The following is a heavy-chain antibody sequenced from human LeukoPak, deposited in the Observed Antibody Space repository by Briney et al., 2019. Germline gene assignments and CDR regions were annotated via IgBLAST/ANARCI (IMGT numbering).Heavy chain of an antibody. CDR1: GFTFSTSN. D-gene: IGHD3-3*01. J-gene: IGHJ4*02. CDR3: ARDPAGGHYDFWSGFYRFES. CDR2: ISSSGTYI. V-gene: IGHV3-21*01. Sequence: GGSLRLSCAASGFTFSTSNMNWVRQAPGKGLEWVSFISSSGTYIYYVDSVKGRFTISRDNAKNSLYLQMNSLRAEDTAVYYCARDPAGGHYDFWSGFYRFESWGQGTLVTVSS.